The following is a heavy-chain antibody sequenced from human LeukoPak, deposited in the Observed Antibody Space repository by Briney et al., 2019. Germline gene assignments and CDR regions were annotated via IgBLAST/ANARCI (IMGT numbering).Heavy chain of an antibody. J-gene: IGHJ4*02. CDR3: VTSGCGGATCYFYFDY. Sequence: GGSLRLSCAASGFTFSSYSMNWVRQAPGKGLEWVSSINYSGTNMYYADSVKGRFTISRDNAKNSLFLQMNSLRPEDTAVYYCVTSGCGGATCYFYFDYWGQGTLVTVSS. CDR1: GFTFSSYS. D-gene: IGHD2-15*01. V-gene: IGHV3-21*01. CDR2: INYSGTNM.